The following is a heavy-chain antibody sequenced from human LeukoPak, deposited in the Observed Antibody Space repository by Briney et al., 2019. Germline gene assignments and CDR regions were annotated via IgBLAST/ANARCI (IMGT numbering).Heavy chain of an antibody. V-gene: IGHV4-59*01. Sequence: SETLSLTCTVSGGSISSYYWSWIRQPPGKGLEWIGYIYYSGSTNYNPSLKSRVTISVDTSKNQFSLKLSSVTAADTAVYYCARDHWTGRYQFDSWGQGTLVTVSS. CDR1: GGSISSYY. D-gene: IGHD3/OR15-3a*01. J-gene: IGHJ4*02. CDR2: IYYSGST. CDR3: ARDHWTGRYQFDS.